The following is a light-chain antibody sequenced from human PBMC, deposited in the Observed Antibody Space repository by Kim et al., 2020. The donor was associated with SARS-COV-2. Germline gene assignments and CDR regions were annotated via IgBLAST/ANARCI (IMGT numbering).Light chain of an antibody. CDR1: TSNIGNNY. J-gene: IGLJ1*01. Sequence: QSVLTQAPSASGPPGQRVTISCSGSTSNIGNNYVNWYRQVPGTAPQLLIYSSRQRPSGIPARFSGSKSGTSASLVISGLQSEDEADYYCAAWDDSLNGPVFGTGTKVTVL. V-gene: IGLV1-44*01. CDR2: SSR. CDR3: AAWDDSLNGPV.